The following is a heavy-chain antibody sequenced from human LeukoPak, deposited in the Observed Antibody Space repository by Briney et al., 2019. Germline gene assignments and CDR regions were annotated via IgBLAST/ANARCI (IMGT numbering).Heavy chain of an antibody. CDR3: ARVDPSSSSQALDS. CDR1: RGTFSSYA. D-gene: IGHD6-6*01. V-gene: IGHV1-69*05. J-gene: IGHJ4*02. CDR2: IIPIFGTA. Sequence: ASVKVSCKASRGTFSSYAISWVRQAPGQGLEWMGGIIPIFGTANYAQKFQGRVTITTDESTSTAYMELSSLRSEDTAVYYCARVDPSSSSQALDSWGQGTLVTVSS.